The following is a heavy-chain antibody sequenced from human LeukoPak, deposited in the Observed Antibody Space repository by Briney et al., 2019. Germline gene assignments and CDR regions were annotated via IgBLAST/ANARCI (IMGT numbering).Heavy chain of an antibody. Sequence: PSETLPLTCAVYGGSFSGYYWSWIRQPPGKGLEWIGEINHSGSTNYNPSLKSRVTISVDTSKNQFSLKLSSVTAADTAVYYCSGSYLVGFDYWGQGTLVTVSS. CDR2: INHSGST. CDR1: GGSFSGYY. D-gene: IGHD1-26*01. J-gene: IGHJ4*02. V-gene: IGHV4-34*03. CDR3: SGSYLVGFDY.